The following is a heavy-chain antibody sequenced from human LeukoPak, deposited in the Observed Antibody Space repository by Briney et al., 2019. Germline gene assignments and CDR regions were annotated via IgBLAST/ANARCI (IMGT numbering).Heavy chain of an antibody. CDR3: AKSIAAAGSPSFDP. V-gene: IGHV3-23*01. CDR1: GFTFSSYA. Sequence: PGGSLRLPCAASGFTFSSYAMSWVRQAPGKGLEWVSAISGSGGSTYYADSVKGRFTISRDNSKNTLYLQMNSLRAEDTAVYYCAKSIAAAGSPSFDPWGQGTLVTVSS. D-gene: IGHD6-13*01. J-gene: IGHJ5*02. CDR2: ISGSGGST.